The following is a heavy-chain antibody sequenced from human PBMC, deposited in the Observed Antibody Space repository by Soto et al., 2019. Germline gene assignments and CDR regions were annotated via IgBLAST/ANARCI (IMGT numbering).Heavy chain of an antibody. V-gene: IGHV3-74*01. Sequence: GGSLRLSCAASGFTFSSYWMHWVRQAPGKGLVWVSRINGDGSSTTHADSVKGRFTISRDNAKNTLYLQMNSLRAEDTAVYYCARDDVWGSSNLDVWGKGTAVTVSS. CDR1: GFTFSSYW. J-gene: IGHJ6*04. CDR2: INGDGSST. CDR3: ARDDVWGSSNLDV. D-gene: IGHD2-2*01.